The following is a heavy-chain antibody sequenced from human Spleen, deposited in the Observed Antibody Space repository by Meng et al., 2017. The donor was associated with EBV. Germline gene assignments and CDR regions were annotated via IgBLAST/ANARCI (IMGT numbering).Heavy chain of an antibody. D-gene: IGHD3-22*01. Sequence: QVQLVQSGGEVKKPGASVKVSCTASGYTFTNYGISWVRQAPGQGLEWMGWISAYNGNTNYAENLQGRVTMTTDTSTTTAYMELRSLRSDDTAVYYCARSPGTDYYDSSGYFDDYWGQGTLVTVSS. J-gene: IGHJ4*02. CDR1: GYTFTNYG. CDR3: ARSPGTDYYDSSGYFDDY. CDR2: ISAYNGNT. V-gene: IGHV1-18*01.